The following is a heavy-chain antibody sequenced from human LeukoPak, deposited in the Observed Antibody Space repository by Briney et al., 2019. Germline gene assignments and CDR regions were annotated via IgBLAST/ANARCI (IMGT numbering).Heavy chain of an antibody. Sequence: ASVKVSCKASGYTFTSYGISWVRQAPGQGLEWMGWISAYNGNTNYAQKLQGRVTMTTDTSTSTAYMELRSLRSDDTAVYYCARSGAVYDILTGYALDPWGQGTLVTVSS. CDR3: ARSGAVYDILTGYALDP. V-gene: IGHV1-18*01. D-gene: IGHD3-9*01. CDR2: ISAYNGNT. CDR1: GYTFTSYG. J-gene: IGHJ5*02.